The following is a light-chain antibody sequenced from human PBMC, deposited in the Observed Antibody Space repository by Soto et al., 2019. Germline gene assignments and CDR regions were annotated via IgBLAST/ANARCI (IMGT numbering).Light chain of an antibody. CDR3: QQRSSWPPT. CDR1: QSVSSY. CDR2: DAS. V-gene: IGKV3-11*01. J-gene: IGKJ1*01. Sequence: EIVLTQSPATLSLPPGERATLSCRASQSVSSYLAWYQQKPGQAPRLLMYDASNRATGIPARFSGSGSGTDFTLTISSLEPEDFAVYYCQQRSSWPPTFGQGTKVEIK.